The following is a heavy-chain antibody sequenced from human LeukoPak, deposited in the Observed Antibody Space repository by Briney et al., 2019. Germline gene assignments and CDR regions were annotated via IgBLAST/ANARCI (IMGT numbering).Heavy chain of an antibody. J-gene: IGHJ3*02. CDR2: INHSGST. CDR3: ARVDGAAGGIAFDI. D-gene: IGHD6-13*01. Sequence: SETLSLTCAVYGGSFSGYYWSWIRQPPGKGLEWIGEINHSGSTNYNPSLKSRVTISVDTSKNQFSLKLSSVTAADTAVYYCARVDGAAGGIAFDIWGQGTMVTVSS. V-gene: IGHV4-34*01. CDR1: GGSFSGYY.